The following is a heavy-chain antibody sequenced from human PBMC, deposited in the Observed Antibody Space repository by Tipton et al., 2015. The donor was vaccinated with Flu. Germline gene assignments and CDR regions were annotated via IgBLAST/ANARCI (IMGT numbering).Heavy chain of an antibody. CDR1: GGSVSSGSYY. V-gene: IGHV4-61*01. CDR2: IYYSGST. Sequence: TLSLTCTVSGGSVSSGSYYWNWIRQPPGKGLEWIGYIYYSGSTNYNPSLKSRVVMSIDTSKNQFSLKLRSVTAADTAVYYCARDPINYYDSGGFGDAFDIWGQGTMVTVSS. D-gene: IGHD3-22*01. CDR3: ARDPINYYDSGGFGDAFDI. J-gene: IGHJ3*02.